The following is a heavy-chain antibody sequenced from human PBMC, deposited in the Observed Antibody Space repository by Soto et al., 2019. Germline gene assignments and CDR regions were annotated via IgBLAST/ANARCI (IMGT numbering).Heavy chain of an antibody. CDR1: GCSISSNNYY. Sequence: QLQLQESGPGLVKPSETLSLTCSVSGCSISSNNYYWGWIRQPPGKGLEWIGTIYYSGNTYYNPSLKSRVTISVDMSKNQFSLKLTSVTAADTAVYYCARHHRLLAPAAMSWFAPWGQGTMVTVSS. D-gene: IGHD2-2*01. CDR2: IYYSGNT. J-gene: IGHJ5*02. V-gene: IGHV4-39*01. CDR3: ARHHRLLAPAAMSWFAP.